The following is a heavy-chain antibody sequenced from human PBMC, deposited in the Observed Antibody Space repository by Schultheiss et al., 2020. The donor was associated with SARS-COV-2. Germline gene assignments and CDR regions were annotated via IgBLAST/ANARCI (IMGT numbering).Heavy chain of an antibody. CDR3: ARDEDYGGRNYYYYGMDV. V-gene: IGHV3-74*01. CDR2: INSDGSST. J-gene: IGHJ6*02. Sequence: GESLKISCAASGFTFSSYWMHWVRQAPGKGLVWVSRINSDGSSTSYADSVKGRFTISRDNAKNTLYLQMNSLRAEDTAVYYCARDEDYGGRNYYYYGMDVWGQGTTVTVSS. CDR1: GFTFSSYW. D-gene: IGHD4-23*01.